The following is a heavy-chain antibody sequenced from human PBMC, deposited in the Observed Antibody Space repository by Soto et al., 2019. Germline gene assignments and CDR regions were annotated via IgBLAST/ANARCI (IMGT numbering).Heavy chain of an antibody. CDR1: GGTFSSYA. Sequence: SVKVSCKASGGTFSSYAISWVRQAPGQGLEWMGGIIPIFGTANYAQKFQGRVTITADESTSTAYMELSSLRSEDTAVYYCAREGLVRDGYNPWYFDYWGQGTLVTVSS. D-gene: IGHD5-12*01. CDR2: IIPIFGTA. CDR3: AREGLVRDGYNPWYFDY. J-gene: IGHJ4*02. V-gene: IGHV1-69*13.